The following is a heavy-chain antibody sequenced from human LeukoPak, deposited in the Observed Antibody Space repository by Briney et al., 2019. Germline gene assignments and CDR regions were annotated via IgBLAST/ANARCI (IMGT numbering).Heavy chain of an antibody. D-gene: IGHD1-26*01. Sequence: SETLSLTCTVSGGSISSYYWSWIRQPPGKGLEWIGYIYYSGSTYYNPSLKSRVTISVDTSKNQFSLKLSSVTAADTAVYYCARDSVLPVGFDYWGQGTLVTVSS. CDR2: IYYSGST. CDR1: GGSISSYY. V-gene: IGHV4-59*12. J-gene: IGHJ4*02. CDR3: ARDSVLPVGFDY.